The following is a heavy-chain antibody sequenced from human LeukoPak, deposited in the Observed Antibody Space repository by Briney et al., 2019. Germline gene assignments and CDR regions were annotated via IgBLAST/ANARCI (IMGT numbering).Heavy chain of an antibody. D-gene: IGHD5-18*01. Sequence: GGSLRLSCAASGFTFSSYWMHWVRHAPGKGLVWVSRITSGGSSTTYADSVKGRFSISRDNAKNTLYLQMNSLRAEDTAVYYCARDPKPNSGYSYGWYFDLWGRGTLVTVSS. V-gene: IGHV3-74*01. CDR3: ARDPKPNSGYSYGWYFDL. CDR2: ITSGGSST. CDR1: GFTFSSYW. J-gene: IGHJ2*01.